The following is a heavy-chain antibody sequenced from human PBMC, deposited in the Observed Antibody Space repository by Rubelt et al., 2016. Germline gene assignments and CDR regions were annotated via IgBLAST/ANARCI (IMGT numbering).Heavy chain of an antibody. CDR2: IYYSGST. CDR1: GGSITSTSYY. D-gene: IGHD1-1*01. Sequence: QVQLQESGPGLVKPSETLSLTCSVSGGSITSTSYYWAWIRQPPGKGLEWIGRIYYSGSTYSNPSLKSGITTTVDTSRNESSLRVNSVTAADTAMYYCARLFRQTDDVDYWGLGTLVTVSS. J-gene: IGHJ4*02. CDR3: ARLFRQTDDVDY. V-gene: IGHV4-39*01.